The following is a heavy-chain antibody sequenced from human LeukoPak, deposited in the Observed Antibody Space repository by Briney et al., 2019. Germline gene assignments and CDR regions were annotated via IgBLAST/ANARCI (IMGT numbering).Heavy chain of an antibody. CDR1: GFTFSNAW. D-gene: IGHD6-13*01. CDR3: ARGGFSWYFFDY. CDR2: IWYDGSNK. J-gene: IGHJ4*02. V-gene: IGHV3-33*08. Sequence: GGSLRLSCAGSGFTFSNAWMSWVRQAPGKGLEWVAVIWYDGSNKYYADSVKGRFTISRDNSKNTLYLQMNSLRAEDTAVYYCARGGFSWYFFDYWGQGTLVTVSS.